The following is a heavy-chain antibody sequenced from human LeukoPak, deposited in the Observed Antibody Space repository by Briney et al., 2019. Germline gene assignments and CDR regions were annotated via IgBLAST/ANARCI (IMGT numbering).Heavy chain of an antibody. V-gene: IGHV3-15*01. CDR3: TTSVVAFDY. CDR2: IKSKTDGGTT. D-gene: IGHD2-15*01. J-gene: IGHJ4*02. Sequence: GGSLRLSCAASGFTFNNTWMNWVRQASGKGLEWVGHIKSKTDGGTTDYAAPVKGRFTISRDDSKNTLYLQMNSLKTEDTAVYYCTTSVVAFDYWGQGSLVTVSS. CDR1: GFTFNNTW.